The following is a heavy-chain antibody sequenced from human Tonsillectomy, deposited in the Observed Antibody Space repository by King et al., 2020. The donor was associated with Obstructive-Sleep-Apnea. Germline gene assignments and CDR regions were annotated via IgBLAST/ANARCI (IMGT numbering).Heavy chain of an antibody. V-gene: IGHV3-66*01. D-gene: IGHD3-10*01. CDR1: GFTVSSNY. CDR3: ARDRHHYGSGTFYSGYYYGLDV. CDR2: IYSGGDA. Sequence: VQLVESGGGLVQPGGSLRLSCAASGFTVSSNYMSWVRQAPGKGLDWVSIIYSGGDAYYADSVKGRFTISRDNSKNTLFLQMNSLRAEDTAVYYCARDRHHYGSGTFYSGYYYGLDVWGQGTTVTVSS. J-gene: IGHJ6*02.